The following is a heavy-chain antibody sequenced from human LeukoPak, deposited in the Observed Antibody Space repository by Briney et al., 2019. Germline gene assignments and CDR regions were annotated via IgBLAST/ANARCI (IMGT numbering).Heavy chain of an antibody. V-gene: IGHV3-21*01. Sequence: PGGSLRLSCAASGFTFSSYSMNWVRQAPGKGLEWVSSISSSSSYIYYAASVKGRFTIARDNAKNSLYLQMNSLRAEDTAVYYCARDPRYCGGDCYPSWFDRWGQGTLVTVSS. J-gene: IGHJ5*02. D-gene: IGHD2-21*02. CDR3: ARDPRYCGGDCYPSWFDR. CDR1: GFTFSSYS. CDR2: ISSSSSYI.